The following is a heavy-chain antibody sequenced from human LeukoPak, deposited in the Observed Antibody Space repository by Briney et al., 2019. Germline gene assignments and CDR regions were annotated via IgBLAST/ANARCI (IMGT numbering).Heavy chain of an antibody. D-gene: IGHD3-10*01. J-gene: IGHJ6*03. CDR1: GYTFTSYD. CDR3: ARFTVRRGVLRQIYYYYMDV. Sequence: EASVKVSCKASGYTFTSYDINWVRQATGQGLEWMGWMNPNSGNTGYAQKFQGRVTMTRNTSISTAYMELSSLRSEDTAVYYCARFTVRRGVLRQIYYYYMDVWGKGTTVTISS. CDR2: MNPNSGNT. V-gene: IGHV1-8*01.